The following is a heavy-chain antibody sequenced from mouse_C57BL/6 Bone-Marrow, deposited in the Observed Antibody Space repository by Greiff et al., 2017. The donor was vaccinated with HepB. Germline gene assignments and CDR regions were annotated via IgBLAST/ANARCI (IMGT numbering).Heavy chain of an antibody. V-gene: IGHV1-55*01. J-gene: IGHJ4*01. D-gene: IGHD1-1*01. CDR1: GYTFTSYW. CDR2: IYPSSGST. CDR3: ARRPFTTVVANYAMDY. Sequence: QVQLKESGAELVKPGASVKMSCKASGYTFTSYWITWVKQRPGQGLEWIGDIYPSSGSTNYNEKFKSKATLTVDTSSSTAYMQLSSLTSEDSAVYYCARRPFTTVVANYAMDYWGQGTSVTVSS.